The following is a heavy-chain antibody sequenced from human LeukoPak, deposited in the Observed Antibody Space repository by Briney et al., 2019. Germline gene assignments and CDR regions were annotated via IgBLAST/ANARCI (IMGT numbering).Heavy chain of an antibody. CDR3: VREGNSFGF. V-gene: IGHV6-1*01. CDR1: GDNVSSNSPT. J-gene: IGHJ4*02. CDR2: TYYRSKWYY. Sequence: SQTLSLTCAISGDNVSSNSPTWNWIRQSPSRGLEWLGRTYYRSKWYYDYALSVKSRITINADTSKNQFSLQLNSVTPEDTAAYYCVREGNSFGFWGQGTQVTVSS.